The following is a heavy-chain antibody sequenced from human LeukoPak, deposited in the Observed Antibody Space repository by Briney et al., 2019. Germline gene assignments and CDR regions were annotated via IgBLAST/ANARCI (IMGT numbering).Heavy chain of an antibody. CDR2: ISSSSSYI. Sequence: GGSLRLSCAASGFTFSSYSMNWVRQAPGKGLEWVSSISSSSSYIYYADSVKGRFTISRDNAKNSLYLRMNSLRAEDTAVYYCAREIQRGYSYGKFDYWGQGTLVTVSS. CDR1: GFTFSSYS. D-gene: IGHD5-18*01. CDR3: AREIQRGYSYGKFDY. V-gene: IGHV3-21*01. J-gene: IGHJ4*02.